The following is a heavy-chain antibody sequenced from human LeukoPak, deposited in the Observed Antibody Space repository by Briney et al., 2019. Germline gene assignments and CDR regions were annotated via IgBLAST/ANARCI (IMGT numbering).Heavy chain of an antibody. CDR3: ASVVFGSGSYVHY. V-gene: IGHV4-4*07. J-gene: IGHJ4*02. CDR2: IFASGGT. D-gene: IGHD3-10*01. CDR1: GGAMNSYY. Sequence: SETLSLTCTVSGGAMNSYYWSWIRQPAGKGLEWIGRIFASGGTNYNPSLQSRVTMSVDKSKKQFSLRLSPVTAADTAVYYCASVVFGSGSYVHYWGQGTLVTVSS.